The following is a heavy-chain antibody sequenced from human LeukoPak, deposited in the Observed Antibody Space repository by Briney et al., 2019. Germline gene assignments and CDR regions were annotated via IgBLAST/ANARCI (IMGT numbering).Heavy chain of an antibody. Sequence: ASVKVSCKAYGYTFTSYGISWVRQAPGQGLEWMGWISAYNGNINYAQKLQGRVTMTTDTSTSTAYMEMRSLRSDDTAVYYCTRMGTGSSSPNYYLDYWGQGTLVTVSS. CDR2: ISAYNGNI. V-gene: IGHV1-18*01. D-gene: IGHD6-13*01. J-gene: IGHJ4*02. CDR1: GYTFTSYG. CDR3: TRMGTGSSSPNYYLDY.